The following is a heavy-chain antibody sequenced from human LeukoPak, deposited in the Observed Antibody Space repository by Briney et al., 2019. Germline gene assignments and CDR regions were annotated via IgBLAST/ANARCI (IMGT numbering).Heavy chain of an antibody. CDR2: INPSGRMIYPSDSDT. Sequence: GASVKVSCKASGYTFTSHYIHWVRQAPGQGLEWMGLINPSGRMIYPSDSDTAYTQKFQGRVTMTRDTSTSTVYMELSSLRSEDTAMYYCASQKGVVPAATSDYYGMDVWGQGTTVTVSS. V-gene: IGHV1-46*01. J-gene: IGHJ6*02. CDR1: GYTFTSHY. CDR3: ASQKGVVPAATSDYYGMDV. D-gene: IGHD2-2*01.